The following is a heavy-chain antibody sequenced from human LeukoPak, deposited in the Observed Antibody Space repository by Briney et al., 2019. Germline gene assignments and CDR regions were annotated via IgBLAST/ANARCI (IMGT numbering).Heavy chain of an antibody. CDR2: INRNGGST. CDR1: GFTFDDYG. D-gene: IGHD3-10*01. J-gene: IGHJ4*02. CDR3: VRGFRGGTFDY. Sequence: GGSLRLSCAASGFTFDDYGMSWVRHAPRKGLEWVSGINRNGGSTGYADSVKGRFTISRDNAKNSLYLQMNSLRAEDTALYYCVRGFRGGTFDYWGQGTLVTVSS. V-gene: IGHV3-20*04.